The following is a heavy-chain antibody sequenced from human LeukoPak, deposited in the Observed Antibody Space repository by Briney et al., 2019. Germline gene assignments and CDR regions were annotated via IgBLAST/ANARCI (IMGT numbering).Heavy chain of an antibody. Sequence: SETLSLTCTVSGGSISSYYWSWIRQPAGKGLEWIGRIYTSGSTNYNPSLKSRVTMSVDTSKNQFSLRLSSVTAADTAVYYCARGRGVYYYYYMDVWGKGTTVTVSS. J-gene: IGHJ6*03. CDR2: IYTSGST. V-gene: IGHV4-4*07. CDR3: ARGRGVYYYYYMDV. CDR1: GGSISSYY. D-gene: IGHD3-10*01.